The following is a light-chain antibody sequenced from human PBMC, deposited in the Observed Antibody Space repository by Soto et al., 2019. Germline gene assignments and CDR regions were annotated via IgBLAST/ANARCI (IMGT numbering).Light chain of an antibody. V-gene: IGLV2-14*01. Sequence: QSVLTQPASMSGSPGQSITISCTGSSSDIGSYNYVSWYQQHPGRAPKLLIYDVSYRPSGISDRFSGSKSDNTASLTISGLRPEDETYYYCSSYGASSTLFGGGTKLTVL. J-gene: IGLJ2*01. CDR3: SSYGASSTL. CDR2: DVS. CDR1: SSDIGSYNY.